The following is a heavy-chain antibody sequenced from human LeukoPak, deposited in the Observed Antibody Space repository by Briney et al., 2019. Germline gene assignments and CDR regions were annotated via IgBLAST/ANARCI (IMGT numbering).Heavy chain of an antibody. CDR2: INPNSGGT. CDR3: ARDLRGERQLATYYFDY. J-gene: IGHJ4*02. V-gene: IGHV1-2*02. D-gene: IGHD6-13*01. CDR1: GYTFTGYY. Sequence: GASVKVSCKASGYTFTGYYMHWVRQAPGQGLEWMGWINPNSGGTNYAQKFQGRVTMTRDTSISTAYMELSRLRSDDTAVYYCARDLRGERQLATYYFDYWGQGALVTVSS.